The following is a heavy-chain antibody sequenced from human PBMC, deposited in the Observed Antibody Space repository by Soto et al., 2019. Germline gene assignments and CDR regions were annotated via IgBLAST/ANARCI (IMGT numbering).Heavy chain of an antibody. D-gene: IGHD1-20*01. CDR1: GFNFSIYA. V-gene: IGHV3-23*01. J-gene: IGHJ4*02. Sequence: EVQLLAAGGGVVQPGGSLKLSCVVSGFNFSIYAMSWVRQAPGKGLEWVSNINWSGEKIDYLDSVEGRFTISRDNSKKTVFLQLNSLRAEDTAIYYCAAILKRYEDYFDFGGQGTLVTVSS. CDR2: INWSGEKI. CDR3: AAILKRYEDYFDF.